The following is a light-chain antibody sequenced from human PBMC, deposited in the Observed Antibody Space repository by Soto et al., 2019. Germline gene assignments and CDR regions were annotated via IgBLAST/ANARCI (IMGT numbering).Light chain of an antibody. CDR3: QQYGSAPWT. Sequence: EIVLTQSPGTLSSSPGERATLSCRASESVSSNYLAWYQQRPGQAPRLLIYAASNRASGIPDRFGGSGSGTDFTLTVSRLESEDFAVYYCQQYGSAPWTFGQGTKV. CDR2: AAS. V-gene: IGKV3-20*01. J-gene: IGKJ1*01. CDR1: ESVSSNY.